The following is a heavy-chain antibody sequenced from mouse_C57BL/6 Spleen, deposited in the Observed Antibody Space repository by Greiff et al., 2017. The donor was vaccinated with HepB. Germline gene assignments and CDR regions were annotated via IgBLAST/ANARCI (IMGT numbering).Heavy chain of an antibody. V-gene: IGHV1-80*01. Sequence: VKLQESGAELVKPGASVKISCKASGYAFSSYWMNWVKQRPGKGLEWIGQIYPGDGDTNYKGKFKGKATLTADKSSSTAYMQLSSLTYEDSAVYFCARHHGCWFSYWGQGTLVTVSA. CDR3: ARHHGCWFSY. CDR1: GYAFSSYW. CDR2: IYPGDGDT. D-gene: IGHD2-2*01. J-gene: IGHJ3*01.